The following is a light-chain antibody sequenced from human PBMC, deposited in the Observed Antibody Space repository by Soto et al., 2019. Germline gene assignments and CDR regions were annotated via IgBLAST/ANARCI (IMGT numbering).Light chain of an antibody. CDR1: SRDVGGSNY. Sequence: QSVLIQPASVSGSPGQSITISCTGTSRDVGGSNYVSWYQHHPHRAPKLLIYEVNYRPSGVSSRFSGSKSGNTASLTISGPHAAEEADSPCLSYTRSNTPEVFGVGTKVAVL. CDR3: LSYTRSNTPEV. J-gene: IGLJ1*01. CDR2: EVN. V-gene: IGLV2-14*01.